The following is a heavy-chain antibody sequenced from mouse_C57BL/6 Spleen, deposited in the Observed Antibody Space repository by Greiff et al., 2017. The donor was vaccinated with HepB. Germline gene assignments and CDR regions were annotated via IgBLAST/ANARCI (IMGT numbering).Heavy chain of an antibody. CDR2: ISYDGSN. CDR3: ARGGVGYFDV. CDR1: GYSITSGYY. Sequence: EVKLVESGPGLVKPSQSLSLTCSVTGYSITSGYYWNWIRQFPGNKLEWMGYISYDGSNNYNPSLKNRISITRDTSKNQFFLKLNSVTTEDTATYYCARGGVGYFDVWGTGTTVTVSS. J-gene: IGHJ1*03. V-gene: IGHV3-6*01.